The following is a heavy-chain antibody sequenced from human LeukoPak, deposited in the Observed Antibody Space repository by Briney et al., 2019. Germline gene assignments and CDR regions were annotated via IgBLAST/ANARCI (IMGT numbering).Heavy chain of an antibody. J-gene: IGHJ4*02. D-gene: IGHD3-9*01. CDR1: GFTFDDYA. Sequence: PGGSLRLSCAASGFTFDDYAMHWVRQAPGKGLEWVSGISWNSGSIGYADSVRGRFTISRDNAKNSLYLQINSLRAEDTALYYCAKDKAYDISTGFDYWGQGTLVTVSS. CDR3: AKDKAYDISTGFDY. CDR2: ISWNSGSI. V-gene: IGHV3-9*01.